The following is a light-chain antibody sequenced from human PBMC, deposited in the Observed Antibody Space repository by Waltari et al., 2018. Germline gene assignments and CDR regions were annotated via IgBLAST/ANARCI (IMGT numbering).Light chain of an antibody. Sequence: QSALTQPASVSGSSGQSITISCTGTISDIGRYNYVSWYQQHPGKAPKLLIYDVTNRPSGVSDRFPGSKSDNTASLIISGLQAEDEADYYCSSYTSSVILVFGGGTKLTVL. CDR1: ISDIGRYNY. V-gene: IGLV2-14*03. CDR2: DVT. CDR3: SSYTSSVILV. J-gene: IGLJ2*01.